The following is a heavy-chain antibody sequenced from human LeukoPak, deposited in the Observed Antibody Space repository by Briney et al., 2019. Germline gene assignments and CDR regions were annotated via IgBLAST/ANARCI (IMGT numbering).Heavy chain of an antibody. D-gene: IGHD3-10*01. CDR3: ARGGFMVRGVSPFDY. CDR2: IIPIFATA. CDR1: GGTFSSYA. V-gene: IGHV1-69*06. Sequence: SVKVSCKASGGTFSSYAIIWVRQAPGQGLEWMGGIIPIFATANYAQKFQGRVTITADKSTSTAYMELSSLRAEDTAVYYCARGGFMVRGVSPFDYWGQGTLVTVSS. J-gene: IGHJ4*02.